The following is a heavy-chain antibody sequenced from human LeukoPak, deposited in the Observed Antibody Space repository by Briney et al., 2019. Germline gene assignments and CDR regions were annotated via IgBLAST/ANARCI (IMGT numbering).Heavy chain of an antibody. Sequence: PSETLSLTCTVSGYSINSGYFWGWIRQPPGKGLEWIATISHSGSTYFNPSLKSRVTISGDTSQNQFSLRLTSVTAADTAVYYCARIHQVMATFDYWGQGTLVTVSS. CDR3: ARIHQVMATFDY. CDR2: ISHSGST. D-gene: IGHD3-16*01. CDR1: GYSINSGYF. V-gene: IGHV4-38-2*02. J-gene: IGHJ4*02.